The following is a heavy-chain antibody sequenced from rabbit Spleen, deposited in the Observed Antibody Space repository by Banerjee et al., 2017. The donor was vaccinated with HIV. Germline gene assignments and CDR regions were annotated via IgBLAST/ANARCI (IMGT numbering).Heavy chain of an antibody. CDR1: GFDFSGSYW. CDR3: ARGSATMTMVMIGFYLAL. CDR2: IDLVFGTT. D-gene: IGHD2-1*01. J-gene: IGHJ3*01. Sequence: QLVESGGGLVQPGGSLKLSCKASGFDFSGSYWICWVRQAPGKGLEWIGYIDLVFGTTYYASWVNGRFTISSHNAQNTLYLQLNSLTVADTATYFCARGSATMTMVMIGFYLALWGQGTLVTVS. V-gene: IGHV1S7*01.